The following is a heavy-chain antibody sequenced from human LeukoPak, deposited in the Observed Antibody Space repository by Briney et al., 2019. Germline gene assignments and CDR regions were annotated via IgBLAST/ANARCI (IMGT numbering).Heavy chain of an antibody. CDR2: ILASGSPT. V-gene: IGHV3-23*01. Sequence: GGSLRLSCAASGFNFNSYTMNWVRQAPGKGLQWVANILASGSPTYYADSVKGRFIISRDNSKNTVYLQMNSLRVEDTAIYYCAKENLLPSAGTLGSWGQGTLVTVSS. J-gene: IGHJ5*02. CDR3: AKENLLPSAGTLGS. D-gene: IGHD6-13*01. CDR1: GFNFNSYT.